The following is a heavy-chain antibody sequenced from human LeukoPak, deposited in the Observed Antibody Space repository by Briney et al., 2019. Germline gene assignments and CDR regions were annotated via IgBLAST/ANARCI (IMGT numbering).Heavy chain of an antibody. CDR2: IYHSGST. Sequence: PSETLSLTCTVSGYSISSGYYWVWIRQPPGKGLEWIGSIYHSGSTYYNPSLKSRVTISVDTSKNQFSLKLSSVTAADTAVYYCARVFARTNPLDYWGQGTLVTVSS. D-gene: IGHD3-3*01. V-gene: IGHV4-38-2*02. J-gene: IGHJ4*02. CDR3: ARVFARTNPLDY. CDR1: GYSISSGYY.